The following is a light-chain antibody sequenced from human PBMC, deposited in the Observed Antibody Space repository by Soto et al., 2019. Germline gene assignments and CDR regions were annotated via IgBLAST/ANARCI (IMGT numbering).Light chain of an antibody. CDR3: QQYNNWPPIT. Sequence: EIVLTQSPATLSLSPGETASLSCRASQSIRSFLAWYQHKPGQAPRLLIYDTSTRATGIPARFSGSGSGTEFTLTISSLQSEDFAVYYCQQYNNWPPITFGQGTRLEIK. CDR2: DTS. CDR1: QSIRSF. V-gene: IGKV3-15*01. J-gene: IGKJ5*01.